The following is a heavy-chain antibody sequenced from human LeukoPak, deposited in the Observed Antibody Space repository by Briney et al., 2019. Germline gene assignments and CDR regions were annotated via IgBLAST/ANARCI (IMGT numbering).Heavy chain of an antibody. CDR2: ISASGGST. D-gene: IGHD3-10*01. CDR1: GFTFSSFG. Sequence: GGSLRLSCAASGFTFSSFGMSWVRQAPGKGLEWVSAISASGGSTYYADSVKGRFTMSRDNSKNTLHLQMNRLRSEDTAVYYCAKRVYGSVSYYNPEALGVFDIWGKGTTVTVSS. V-gene: IGHV3-23*01. CDR3: AKRVYGSVSYYNPEALGVFDI. J-gene: IGHJ3*02.